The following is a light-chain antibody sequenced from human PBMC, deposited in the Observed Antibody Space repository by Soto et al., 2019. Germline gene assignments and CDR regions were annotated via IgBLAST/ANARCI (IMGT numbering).Light chain of an antibody. CDR1: QNINKW. Sequence: DIQMTQSPSTLSASVGDRVTITCRASQNINKWLAWYQHKPGKAPKLLIYEASTLGGGVPSRFSGSGSGTEFTLTISRLHHDDFATYWCQQYKNYPTFGQGTKMDIK. CDR3: QQYKNYPT. V-gene: IGKV1-5*03. CDR2: EAS. J-gene: IGKJ1*01.